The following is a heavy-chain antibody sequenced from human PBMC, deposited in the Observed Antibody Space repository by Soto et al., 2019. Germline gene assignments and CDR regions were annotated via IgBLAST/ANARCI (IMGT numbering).Heavy chain of an antibody. V-gene: IGHV3-7*01. CDR3: ARGYSYGYLYYFDY. D-gene: IGHD5-18*01. CDR1: GFTFSSYW. J-gene: IGHJ4*02. Sequence: GGSLRLSCAASGFTFSSYWMSWVRQAPGKGLEWVANIKQDGSEKYYVDSVKGRFTISRDNAKNSLYLQMNSLRAEDTAVYYCARGYSYGYLYYFDYWGQGTLVTVSS. CDR2: IKQDGSEK.